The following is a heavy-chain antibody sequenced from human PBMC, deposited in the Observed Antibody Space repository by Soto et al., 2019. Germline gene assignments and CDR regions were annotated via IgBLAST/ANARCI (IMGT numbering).Heavy chain of an antibody. J-gene: IGHJ4*02. CDR3: ATGSPYYYASGGMWDS. D-gene: IGHD3-10*01. CDR2: IHHSGAT. CDR1: GDSMSSPNW. Sequence: QVRLQESGPGLVKPSGTLSLTCLVSGDSMSSPNWWTWVRQAPVKGLEWIAEIHHSGATNYSPSLKSRAVISIDKSNNQFSLQLTSVTAADTAVYYCATGSPYYYASGGMWDSWGRGALVTVSS. V-gene: IGHV4-4*02.